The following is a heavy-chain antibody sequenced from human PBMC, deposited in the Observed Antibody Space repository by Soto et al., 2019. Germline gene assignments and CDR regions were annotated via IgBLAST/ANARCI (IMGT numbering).Heavy chain of an antibody. Sequence: QVQLVQSGAEVKKPGSSVKVSCKASGGTFSSYTISWVRQAPGQGLEWMGRIIPILGIANYAQKFQGRVTITADKSTSTAYMELSSLRSEDTAVYYCARDRGGGLTIFARRAFDIWGQGTMVTVSS. J-gene: IGHJ3*02. D-gene: IGHD3-3*01. V-gene: IGHV1-69*08. CDR2: IIPILGIA. CDR3: ARDRGGGLTIFARRAFDI. CDR1: GGTFSSYT.